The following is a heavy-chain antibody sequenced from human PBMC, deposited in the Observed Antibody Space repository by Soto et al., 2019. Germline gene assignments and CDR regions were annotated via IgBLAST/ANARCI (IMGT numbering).Heavy chain of an antibody. CDR1: GFPFSSYW. CDR3: SKVHSSGSAPLDY. Sequence: PGGSLRLSCAASGFPFSSYWMHWVRQAPGKGLVWVSRINTDGSGTAYADSVRGRFTISRDNAKKTLYLQMNTLRAEDTGVYYCSKVHSSGSAPLDYWGQGTPVTVSS. J-gene: IGHJ4*02. CDR2: INTDGSGT. V-gene: IGHV3-74*01. D-gene: IGHD6-19*01.